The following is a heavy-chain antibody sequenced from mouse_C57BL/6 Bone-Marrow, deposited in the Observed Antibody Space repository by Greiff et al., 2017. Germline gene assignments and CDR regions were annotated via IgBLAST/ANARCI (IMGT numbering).Heavy chain of an antibody. CDR2: IYPGDGDT. CDR1: GYAFSSSW. D-gene: IGHD4-1*01. Sequence: QVQLQQSGPELVKPGASVKISCKASGYAFSSSWMNWVKQRPGKGLEWIGRIYPGDGDTNYNGKFKGKATLTADKSSSTAYMQLSSLTSEDSAVYFCAEGAWDNAIDYWGQGTSVTVSS. CDR3: AEGAWDNAIDY. V-gene: IGHV1-82*01. J-gene: IGHJ4*01.